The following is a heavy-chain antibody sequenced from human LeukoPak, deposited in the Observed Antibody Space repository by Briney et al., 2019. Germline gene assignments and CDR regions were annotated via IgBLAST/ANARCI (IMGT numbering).Heavy chain of an antibody. D-gene: IGHD2/OR15-2a*01. CDR2: ISHSGST. V-gene: IGHV4-39*07. J-gene: IGHJ6*03. CDR1: GGSISSTGYY. CDR3: ARDQRGSNSNYYYYMDV. Sequence: PSETLSLTCTVYGGSISSTGYYWGWIRQPPGKGLEWIGSISHSGSTYYKPSLKSRVTISVDTSKNQFSLKLSSVTAADTAVYYCARDQRGSNSNYYYYMDVRGKGTTVTVSS.